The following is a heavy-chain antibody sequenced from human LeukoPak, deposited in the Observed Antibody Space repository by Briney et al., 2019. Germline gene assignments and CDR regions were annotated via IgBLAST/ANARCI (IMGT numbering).Heavy chain of an antibody. CDR1: GFVFRSFS. CDR3: ATRVTADSYDASDI. Sequence: GGSLRLSCAASGFVFRSFSMTWVRQAPGKGLEWVASISSTSNHKYHADSVKGRFTISRDNDENSLYLQMSSLRAEDTALYYCATRVTADSYDASDIWGQGTMVTVSS. D-gene: IGHD6-25*01. V-gene: IGHV3-21*06. J-gene: IGHJ3*02. CDR2: ISSTSNHK.